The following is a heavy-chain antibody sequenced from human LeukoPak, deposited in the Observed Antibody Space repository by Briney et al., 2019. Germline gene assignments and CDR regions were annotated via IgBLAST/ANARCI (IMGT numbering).Heavy chain of an antibody. CDR3: ARVYGVAGHRDTFYGMDV. D-gene: IGHD6-19*01. V-gene: IGHV1-46*01. CDR2: INPSGGST. J-gene: IGHJ6*04. CDR1: GYTFTSYY. Sequence: GASVKVSCKASGYTFTSYYMHWVRQAPGQGLEWMGIINPSGGSTSYAQKFQGRVTMTRDTPTSTVYMELSSLRSEDTAVYYCARVYGVAGHRDTFYGMDVWGKGTTVTVSS.